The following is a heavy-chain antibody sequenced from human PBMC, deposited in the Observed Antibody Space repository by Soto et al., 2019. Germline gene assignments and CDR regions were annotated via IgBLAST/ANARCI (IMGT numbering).Heavy chain of an antibody. J-gene: IGHJ6*02. D-gene: IGHD6-13*01. CDR2: INPNSGGT. V-gene: IGHV1-2*04. CDR3: ARAVDRIAEAQGYGLDV. Sequence: QVQLVQSGAEVKKPGASVKVSCKASGYTFTGYYMHWVRQAPGQGLEWMGWINPNSGGTNYAQKFEGWITMTRDTSISTAYMELSRLRSDATAVYYCARAVDRIAEAQGYGLDVWGQGITVTVSS. CDR1: GYTFTGYY.